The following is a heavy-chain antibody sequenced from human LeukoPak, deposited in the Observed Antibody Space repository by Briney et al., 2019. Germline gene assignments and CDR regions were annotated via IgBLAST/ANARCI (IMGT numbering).Heavy chain of an antibody. CDR1: GYMFSSYD. Sequence: ASVKVSCKASGYMFSSYDINWVRQATGQGLEGIGWMNPNSGNTGYAQKFQGRVTITRNTSIRPAYMEPSSLKSEDTAMYYRARRASDFSSGRARFDPWGQGTLVTVSS. D-gene: IGHD3-3*01. CDR2: MNPNSGNT. J-gene: IGHJ5*02. CDR3: ARRASDFSSGRARFDP. V-gene: IGHV1-8*03.